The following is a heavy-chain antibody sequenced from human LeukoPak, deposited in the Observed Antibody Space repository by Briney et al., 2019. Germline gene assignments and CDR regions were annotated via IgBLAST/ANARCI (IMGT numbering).Heavy chain of an antibody. CDR2: IYYSGST. D-gene: IGHD3-22*01. CDR1: GGSINSYY. Sequence: PSETLSLTCTVSGGSINSYYWSWIRQPPGKGLEWIGYIYYSGSTNYNPSLKSRVTISVDTSKNQFSLKLSSVTAADTAVYYCARGRHYYDSSGYYSRSYYFDYWGQGTLVTVSS. CDR3: ARGRHYYDSSGYYSRSYYFDY. V-gene: IGHV4-59*01. J-gene: IGHJ4*02.